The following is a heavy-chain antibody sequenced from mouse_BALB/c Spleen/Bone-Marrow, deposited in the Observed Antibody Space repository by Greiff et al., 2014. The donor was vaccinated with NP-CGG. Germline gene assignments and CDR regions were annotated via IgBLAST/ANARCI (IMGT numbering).Heavy chain of an antibody. CDR1: GFSFTSYG. CDR2: ICADGST. CDR3: AKGEPYLAWFAY. D-gene: IGHD5-1*01. Sequence: VKLMESGPGLVAPSQSLSITCTVSGFSFTSYGVSWVRQPPGKGLEWLGVICADGSTSYHSTLITRLSISKDNSKSQVFLKLNSLQTDDTAAYYCAKGEPYLAWFAYWGQGTLVTVSA. V-gene: IGHV2-3*01. J-gene: IGHJ3*01.